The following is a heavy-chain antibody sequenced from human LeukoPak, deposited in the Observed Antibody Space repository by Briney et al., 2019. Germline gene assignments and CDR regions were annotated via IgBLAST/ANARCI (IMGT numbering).Heavy chain of an antibody. V-gene: IGHV3-23*01. CDR2: IRGSGGST. D-gene: IGHD3-22*01. CDR1: GFTFSSYA. J-gene: IGHJ4*02. Sequence: GASLRLSCAASGFTFSSYAMSWVRQAPGKGLEWVAAIRGSGGSTFYADSVKGRFTISRDNSKNTLYLQMNSLRAEDTAVYYCAKDPRSGYYYDSSGYYYFENWGQGTLVTVSS. CDR3: AKDPRSGYYYDSSGYYYFEN.